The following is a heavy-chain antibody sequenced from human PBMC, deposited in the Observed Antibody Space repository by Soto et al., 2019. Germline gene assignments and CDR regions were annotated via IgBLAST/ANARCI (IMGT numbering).Heavy chain of an antibody. CDR3: ARRDSFYPIGGYYYYGMDV. J-gene: IGHJ6*02. CDR2: MNPNSGNT. V-gene: IGHV1-8*01. Sequence: GASVKVSCKASGYTFTSYDINWVRQATGQGLEWMGWMNPNSGNTGYAQKFQGRVTMTRNTSISTAYMELSSLRSEDTAVYYCARRDSFYPIGGYYYYGMDVWGQGTTVTVSS. D-gene: IGHD5-18*01. CDR1: GYTFTSYD.